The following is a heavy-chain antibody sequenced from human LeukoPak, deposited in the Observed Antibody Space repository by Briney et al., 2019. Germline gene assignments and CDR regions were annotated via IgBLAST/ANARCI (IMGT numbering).Heavy chain of an antibody. Sequence: GGSLRLSCAASGFTFSSYAMSWVRQAPGEGLEWVSAISGSGGSTYYADSVKGRFTISRDNSKNTLYLQMNSLRAEDTAVYYCAIFTAVAGDFDYWGQGTLVTVSS. CDR3: AIFTAVAGDFDY. D-gene: IGHD6-19*01. CDR1: GFTFSSYA. V-gene: IGHV3-23*01. CDR2: ISGSGGST. J-gene: IGHJ4*02.